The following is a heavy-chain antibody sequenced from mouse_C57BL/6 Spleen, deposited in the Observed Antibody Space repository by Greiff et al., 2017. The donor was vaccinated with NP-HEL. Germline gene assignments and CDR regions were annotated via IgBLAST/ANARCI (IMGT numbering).Heavy chain of an antibody. J-gene: IGHJ3*01. V-gene: IGHV3-6*01. CDR1: GYSITSGYY. Sequence: EVKLQESGPGLVKPSQSLSLTCSVTGYSITSGYYWNWIRQFPGNKLEWMGYISYDGSNNYNPSLNNRIPITRDTAKNQLFLTLNSVTTEDTATYYCASNWEGAWFAYWGQGTLVTVSA. CDR2: ISYDGSN. D-gene: IGHD4-1*01. CDR3: ASNWEGAWFAY.